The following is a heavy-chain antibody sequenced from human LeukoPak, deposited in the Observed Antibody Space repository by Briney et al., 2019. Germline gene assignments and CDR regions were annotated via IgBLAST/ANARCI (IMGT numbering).Heavy chain of an antibody. Sequence: ASVKVSCKASGYSFTTYGISWVRQATGQGLEWMGWMNPNSGNTGYAQKFQGRVTITRNTSISTAYMERSSLRSEDTAVYYCARAIMYSSSWTLNLYYMDVWGQGTMVTVSS. D-gene: IGHD6-13*01. V-gene: IGHV1-8*03. CDR1: GYSFTTYG. CDR2: MNPNSGNT. CDR3: ARAIMYSSSWTLNLYYMDV. J-gene: IGHJ3*01.